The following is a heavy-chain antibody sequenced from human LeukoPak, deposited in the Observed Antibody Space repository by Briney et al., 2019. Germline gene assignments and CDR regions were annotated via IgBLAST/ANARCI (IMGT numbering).Heavy chain of an antibody. J-gene: IGHJ4*02. V-gene: IGHV3-43*01. Sequence: GGSLRLSCAASGFTFDDHTMHWVRQAPGKGLEWVSLISWDGGSTYYADSVKGRFTISRDNSKNSLYLQMNSLRTEDTALYHCASLGGNSRRDFDYWGQGTLVTVSS. D-gene: IGHD4-23*01. CDR2: ISWDGGST. CDR1: GFTFDDHT. CDR3: ASLGGNSRRDFDY.